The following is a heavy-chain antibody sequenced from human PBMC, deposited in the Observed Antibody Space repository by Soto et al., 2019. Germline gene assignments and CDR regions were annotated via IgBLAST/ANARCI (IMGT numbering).Heavy chain of an antibody. J-gene: IGHJ3*02. V-gene: IGHV3-30*18. CDR2: ISYDGSNK. CDR1: GFTFSSYG. Sequence: GGSLRLSCAASGFTFSSYGMHWVRQAPGKGLEWVAVISYDGSNKYYADSVKGRFTISRDNSKNTLYLQMNSLRAEDTAVYYCAKDPRGWPPRDAFDIWGQGTMVTVSS. CDR3: AKDPRGWPPRDAFDI. D-gene: IGHD6-19*01.